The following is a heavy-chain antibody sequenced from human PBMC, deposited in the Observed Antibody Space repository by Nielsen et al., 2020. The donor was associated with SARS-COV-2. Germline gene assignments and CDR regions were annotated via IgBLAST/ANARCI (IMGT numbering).Heavy chain of an antibody. J-gene: IGHJ6*03. CDR2: INHSGST. V-gene: IGHV4-34*01. Sequence: PGKGLEWIGEINHSGSTNYNPSLKSRVTISVDTSKNQFSLKLSSVTAADTAVYYCARGLYYYDSSGYWQVYYYYMDVWGKGTTVTVSS. CDR3: ARGLYYYDSSGYWQVYYYYMDV. D-gene: IGHD3-22*01.